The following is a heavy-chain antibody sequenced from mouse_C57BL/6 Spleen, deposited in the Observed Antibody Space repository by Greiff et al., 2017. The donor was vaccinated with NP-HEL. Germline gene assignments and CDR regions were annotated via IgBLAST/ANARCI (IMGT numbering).Heavy chain of an antibody. J-gene: IGHJ2*01. D-gene: IGHD2-5*01. V-gene: IGHV14-2*01. CDR2: IDPEDGET. CDR1: GFNIKDYY. CDR3: ASPLYHSNFVGYFDY. Sequence: EVKLVESGAELVKPGASVKLSCTASGFNIKDYYMHWVKQRTEQGLEWIGRIDPEDGETKYVPKFQGKATITADTSSNTAYLQLSSLTSEDTAVYYCASPLYHSNFVGYFDYWGQGTTLTVSS.